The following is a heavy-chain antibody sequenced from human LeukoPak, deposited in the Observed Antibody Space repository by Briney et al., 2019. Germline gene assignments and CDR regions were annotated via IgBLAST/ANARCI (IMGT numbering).Heavy chain of an antibody. Sequence: SETLSLTCTVSGYSISSGYYWGWIRPPPGKGLEWIGIIYHSGSTYYNPSLKSRVTISVDTSKNQFSLKLSSVTAADTAVYYCARDLGELDPYYYYYYYMDVWGKGTTVTVSS. CDR3: ARDLGELDPYYYYYYYMDV. J-gene: IGHJ6*03. CDR1: GYSISSGYY. D-gene: IGHD3-10*01. V-gene: IGHV4-38-2*02. CDR2: IYHSGST.